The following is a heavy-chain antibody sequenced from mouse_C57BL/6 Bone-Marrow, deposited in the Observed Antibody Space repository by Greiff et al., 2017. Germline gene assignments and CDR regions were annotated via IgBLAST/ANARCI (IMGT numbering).Heavy chain of an antibody. V-gene: IGHV1-72*01. CDR2: IDPNSGGT. D-gene: IGHD2-4*01. Sequence: QVQLQQPGAELVKPGASVKLSCKASGYTFTSYWMHWVKQRPGRGLEWIGRIDPNSGGTKYNEKFKSKATLTVDKPSSTADMQLSSLTSEDSAVYYCARSRRLRRGGAMDYWGQGTSVTVSS. J-gene: IGHJ4*01. CDR1: GYTFTSYW. CDR3: ARSRRLRRGGAMDY.